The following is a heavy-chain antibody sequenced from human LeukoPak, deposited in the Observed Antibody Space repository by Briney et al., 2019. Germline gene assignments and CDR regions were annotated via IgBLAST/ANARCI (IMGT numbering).Heavy chain of an antibody. D-gene: IGHD6-19*01. CDR3: AKGGSGGYYFDY. Sequence: PGGSLRLSCAASGFTFDDYAMHWVRQAPGKGLEWGSGFSWNSCSIVCADSVEGRFTIPRDNAKNSLYLQMNSLRAEATALYYCAKGGSGGYYFDYWGQGTLVTVSS. J-gene: IGHJ4*02. CDR2: FSWNSCSI. CDR1: GFTFDDYA. V-gene: IGHV3-9*01.